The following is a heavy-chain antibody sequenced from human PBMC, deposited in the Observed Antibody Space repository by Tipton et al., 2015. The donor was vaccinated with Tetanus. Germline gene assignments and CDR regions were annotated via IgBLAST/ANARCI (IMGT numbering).Heavy chain of an antibody. CDR1: GGSISNHY. CDR2: LYDNGRT. CDR3: ASDPALMGNFDY. D-gene: IGHD2-2*01. Sequence: TLSLTCTVSGGSISNHYWSWIRQPPGKGLEWIGYLYDNGRTKYNPSLNSRVTISVDTPKKQLSLKLTSVTAADTAVYYCASDPALMGNFDYWGQGTLVTVSS. J-gene: IGHJ4*02. V-gene: IGHV4-59*11.